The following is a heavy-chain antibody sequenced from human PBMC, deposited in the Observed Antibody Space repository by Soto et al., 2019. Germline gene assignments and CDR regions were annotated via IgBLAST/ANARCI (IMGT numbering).Heavy chain of an antibody. J-gene: IGHJ4*02. CDR1: GFTFSRDG. CDR2: ITDNGGST. D-gene: IGHD3-16*01. CDR3: ARDWSYALNY. V-gene: IGHV3-23*01. Sequence: GGSLRLSCAASGFTFSRDGMSWVRQAPGKGLEWVSLITDNGGSTYYADSVKGRFTISRDNTKNTLFLQMNSLRAGDTAVYYCARDWSYALNYWGQGSLVTVSS.